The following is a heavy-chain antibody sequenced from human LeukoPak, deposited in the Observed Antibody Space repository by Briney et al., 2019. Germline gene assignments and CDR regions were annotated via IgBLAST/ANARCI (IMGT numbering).Heavy chain of an antibody. V-gene: IGHV3-23*01. CDR3: AKASWVSSADAVL. Sequence: GGSLRLSCAASGFTFSSYVMSWVRLAPGKGLEWVSVVSGSGGSTYYADSVRGRFTISRDNSKNTLFLQMNNLRVEDTAVYYCAKASWVSSADAVLWGQGTVVTVSS. J-gene: IGHJ4*02. D-gene: IGHD3-16*01. CDR1: GFTFSSYV. CDR2: VSGSGGST.